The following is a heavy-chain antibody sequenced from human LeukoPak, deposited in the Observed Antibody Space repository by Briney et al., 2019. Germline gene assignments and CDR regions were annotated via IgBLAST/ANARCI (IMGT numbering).Heavy chain of an antibody. CDR2: IRSNGATA. CDR1: GFSFSSFA. J-gene: IGHJ4*02. CDR3: ARAFHWKDGY. V-gene: IGHV3-48*02. Sequence: GGSLRLSCAASGFSFSSFAMTWVRQAPGKGLEWVSTIRSNGATAYNADSVKGRFTISRDNAKNSLYLQMNSLRDEDTAVYYCARAFHWKDGYWGQGTLVTVSS. D-gene: IGHD1-1*01.